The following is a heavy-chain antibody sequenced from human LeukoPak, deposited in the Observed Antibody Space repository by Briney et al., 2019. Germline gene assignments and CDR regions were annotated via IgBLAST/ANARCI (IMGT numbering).Heavy chain of an antibody. CDR1: AGSIRTYY. D-gene: IGHD6-6*01. Sequence: KPSQTLSLTCTASAGSIRTYYWSWVRRPPGQGLEWVAYINANGPTNFNPCRKSRITISVDTSKNQFSLKLTSVTAADTSVYYCARHDAGIAARPFDNWGQGTLVTVSS. CDR3: ARHDAGIAARPFDN. CDR2: INANGPT. J-gene: IGHJ4*02. V-gene: IGHV4-4*09.